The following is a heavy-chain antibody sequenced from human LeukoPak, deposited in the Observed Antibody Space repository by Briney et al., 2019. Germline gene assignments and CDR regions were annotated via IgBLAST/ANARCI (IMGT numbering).Heavy chain of an antibody. CDR2: ISGSGDIT. J-gene: IGHJ4*02. Sequence: GGSLRLSCAASGFTFSSYAMTWVRQAPGKGLEWVSAISGSGDITYYADSVQGRFTISRDNSKNTLYLQMSSLRAEDTALYYCAKEGIYYGSGSYYPFDYWGQGTLVTVSS. V-gene: IGHV3-23*01. CDR3: AKEGIYYGSGSYYPFDY. D-gene: IGHD3-10*01. CDR1: GFTFSSYA.